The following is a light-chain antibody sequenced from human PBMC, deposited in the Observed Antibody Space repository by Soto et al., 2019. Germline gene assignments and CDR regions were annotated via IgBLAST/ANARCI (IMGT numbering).Light chain of an antibody. V-gene: IGLV1-44*01. J-gene: IGLJ1*01. CDR1: SSNIGGNS. Sequence: QPVLTQPPSASGTPGQRVTISCSGSSSNIGGNSVSWCQQLPGTAPKLLIHTNNQRPSGVPDRFSGSKSGTSASLAITGLQPEDEADYYCAVWDDSLHGLVFGTGTKLTVL. CDR2: TNN. CDR3: AVWDDSLHGLV.